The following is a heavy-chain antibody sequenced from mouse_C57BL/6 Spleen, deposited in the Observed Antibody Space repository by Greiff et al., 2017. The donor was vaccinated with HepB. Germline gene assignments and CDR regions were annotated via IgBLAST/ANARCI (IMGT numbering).Heavy chain of an antibody. CDR3: ARQGLFAWFAY. CDR1: GFTFSDYY. V-gene: IGHV5-12*01. J-gene: IGHJ3*01. CDR2: ISNGGGST. Sequence: EVKVVESGGGLVQPGGSLKLSCAASGFTFSDYYMYWVRQTPEKRLEWVAYISNGGGSTYYPDTVKGRFTISRDNAKNTLYLQMSRLKSEDTAMYYCARQGLFAWFAYWGQGTLVTVSA.